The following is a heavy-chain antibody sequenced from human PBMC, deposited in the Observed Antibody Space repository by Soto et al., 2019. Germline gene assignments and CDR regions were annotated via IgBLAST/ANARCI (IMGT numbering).Heavy chain of an antibody. CDR3: AGESKARTANLGY. D-gene: IGHD2-21*02. V-gene: IGHV3-21*06. CDR1: GCTFTWYS. Sequence: PWGSLRLSCSAAGCTFTWYSMNWVRQAPGKGLAWVSSISSTTNYIYYGDSMKGRFTISRDNAKNSLYLEMNSLRAEDTAVSFCAGESKARTANLGYWRKGT. CDR2: ISSTTNYI. J-gene: IGHJ4*02.